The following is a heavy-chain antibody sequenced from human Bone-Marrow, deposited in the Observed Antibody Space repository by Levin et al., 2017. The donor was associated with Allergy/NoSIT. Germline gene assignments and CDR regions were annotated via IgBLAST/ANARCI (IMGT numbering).Heavy chain of an antibody. J-gene: IGHJ3*02. Sequence: PSETLSLTCTVSRGSISSGNNYWSWIRQSAGKGLEWIGRIYNSETTKYNPSLQSRVTISIDTSKNQLSLKLSSVTAADTAVYYCARERTGFRSLDAFDIWGQGTKVTVSS. CDR1: RGSISSGNNY. CDR3: ARERTGFRSLDAFDI. CDR2: IYNSETT. D-gene: IGHD3/OR15-3a*01. V-gene: IGHV4-61*02.